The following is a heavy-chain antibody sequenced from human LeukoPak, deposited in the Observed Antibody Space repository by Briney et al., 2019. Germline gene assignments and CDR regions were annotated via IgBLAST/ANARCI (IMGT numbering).Heavy chain of an antibody. J-gene: IGHJ3*02. CDR1: GGSVSSGNYY. D-gene: IGHD3-22*01. V-gene: IGHV4-31*03. CDR2: IYYTGST. CDR3: ARPATRGYSALDI. Sequence: SETLSLTCSVSGGSVSSGNYYWTWIRQHPGKGLEWIGYIYYTGSTYYNPSLRSRVTISADTSKNQFSLGLSSVTAADTAVYYCARPATRGYSALDIWGLGTMVTVSS.